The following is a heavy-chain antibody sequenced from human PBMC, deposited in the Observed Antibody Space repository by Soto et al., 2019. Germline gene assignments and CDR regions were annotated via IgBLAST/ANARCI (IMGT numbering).Heavy chain of an antibody. CDR1: GYTFTNYG. V-gene: IGHV1-18*01. Sequence: QVQLVQSGAEVRKPGASVKVSCKASGYTFTNYGIIWVRQAPGQGLEWMGLISAYNGNTNYAQKHKGRVTMTTDTYTSTAYMELRSLRYDDTAVYYCARDRGSYALDYWGQGTLVTVSS. CDR2: ISAYNGNT. J-gene: IGHJ4*02. D-gene: IGHD1-26*01. CDR3: ARDRGSYALDY.